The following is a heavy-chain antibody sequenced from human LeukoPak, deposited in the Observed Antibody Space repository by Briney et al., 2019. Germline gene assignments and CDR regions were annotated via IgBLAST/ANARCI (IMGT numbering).Heavy chain of an antibody. J-gene: IGHJ6*03. CDR1: GFTFSSYW. CDR3: AKGGASSGWSLYYYYYYMDV. Sequence: GSLRLSCAASGFTFSSYWMHWVRQAPGKGLVWVSRIKTDGSTTSYADSVKDRFTISRDNAKNTMYLQMNSLRAEDTAVYYCAKGGASSGWSLYYYYYYMDVWGKGTTVTVSS. CDR2: IKTDGSTT. D-gene: IGHD6-19*01. V-gene: IGHV3-74*01.